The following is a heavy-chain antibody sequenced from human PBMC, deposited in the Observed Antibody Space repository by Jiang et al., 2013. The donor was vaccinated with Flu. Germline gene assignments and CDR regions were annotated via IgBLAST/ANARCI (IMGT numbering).Heavy chain of an antibody. CDR2: IDSVT. V-gene: IGHV3-23*01. D-gene: IGHD6-19*01. Sequence: VQLLESGGGLVQPGESLTLSCEASGFTFSSYTMTWVRQAPGKGLEWVSTIDSVTYYADSVKGRFTMSRDNSKNTLYLHMSGLRAEDSAIYYCVKNLLDSSAWWHGGAFDLWGQGTVVTVSS. J-gene: IGHJ3*01. CDR1: GFTFSSYT. CDR3: VKNLLDSSAWWHGGAFDL.